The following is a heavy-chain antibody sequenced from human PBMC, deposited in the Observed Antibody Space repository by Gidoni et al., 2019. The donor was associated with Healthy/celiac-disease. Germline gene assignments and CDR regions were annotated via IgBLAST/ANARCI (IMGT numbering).Heavy chain of an antibody. J-gene: IGHJ5*02. Sequence: QVQLVQPGAEVKTPGASVKVSCKASGYTFTGYYMNWVRQAPGQGLEWMGWINPNSGGTNYAQKFQGRVTMTRDTSISTAYMELSRLRSDDTAVYYCARDSSGWYDRWFDPWGQGTLVTVSS. D-gene: IGHD6-19*01. V-gene: IGHV1-2*02. CDR1: GYTFTGYY. CDR2: INPNSGGT. CDR3: ARDSSGWYDRWFDP.